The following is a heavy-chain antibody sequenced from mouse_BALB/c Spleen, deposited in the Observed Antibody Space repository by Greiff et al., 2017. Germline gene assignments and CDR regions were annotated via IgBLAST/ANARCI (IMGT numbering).Heavy chain of an antibody. CDR3: ARNKYDDGGYYYAMDY. J-gene: IGHJ4*01. CDR1: GFSLTSYG. Sequence: QVQLKESGPGLVQPSQSLSITCTVSGFSLTSYGVHWVRQSPGKGLEWLGVIWSGGSTDYNAAFISRLSISKDNSKSQVFFKMNSLQANDTAIYYCARNKYDDGGYYYAMDYWGQGTSVTVSS. D-gene: IGHD2-14*01. CDR2: IWSGGST. V-gene: IGHV2-2*02.